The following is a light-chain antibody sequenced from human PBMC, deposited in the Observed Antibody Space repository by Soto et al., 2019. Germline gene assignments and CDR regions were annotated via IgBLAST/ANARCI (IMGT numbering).Light chain of an antibody. CDR2: EGS. Sequence: QSALTQPASVSGSPGQSITISCTGTSSDVGNYNLVSWYQQHPGKAPKLMIYEGSKRPSGVSNRFSGSKSGNTASLTISILQAEDEADYYCCSYAGSSPYVFGTGTKVTGL. J-gene: IGLJ1*01. V-gene: IGLV2-23*01. CDR1: SSDVGNYNL. CDR3: CSYAGSSPYV.